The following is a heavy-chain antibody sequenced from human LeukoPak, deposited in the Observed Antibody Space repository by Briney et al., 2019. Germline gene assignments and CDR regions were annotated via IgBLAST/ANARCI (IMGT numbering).Heavy chain of an antibody. CDR3: ARPQSSGPYLWGNWFDP. J-gene: IGHJ5*02. CDR1: GGTFSSYA. CDR2: IIPIFGKA. D-gene: IGHD6-19*01. Sequence: SVKVSCKASGGTFSSYAISWVRQAPGQGLEWMGGIIPIFGKANYAQKVQGRVTITTDESTSTAYMELSSLRSEDTAVYYCARPQSSGPYLWGNWFDPWGQGTLVTVSS. V-gene: IGHV1-69*05.